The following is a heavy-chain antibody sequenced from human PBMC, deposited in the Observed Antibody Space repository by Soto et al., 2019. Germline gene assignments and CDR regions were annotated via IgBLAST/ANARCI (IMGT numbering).Heavy chain of an antibody. J-gene: IGHJ6*02. Sequence: WWSLRLSCAASGFTFSSYSMNWFRQAPGKGLEWVSSISSSSSYIYYADSVKGRFTISRDNAKNSLYLQMNSLRAEDTAVYYCASRYCSSTSCYYYYGMDVWGQGTTVTAP. D-gene: IGHD2-2*01. CDR1: GFTFSSYS. V-gene: IGHV3-21*01. CDR3: ASRYCSSTSCYYYYGMDV. CDR2: ISSSSSYI.